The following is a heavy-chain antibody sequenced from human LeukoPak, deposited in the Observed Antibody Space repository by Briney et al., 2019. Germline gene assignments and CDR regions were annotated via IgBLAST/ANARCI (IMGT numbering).Heavy chain of an antibody. CDR3: ARGGWGTYDPGNLDF. Sequence: GGSLRLSCAASGFNVSRNYMIWVRQAPGKGLEWVSVIYSGGSTYYADSVKGRFTISRDISKNTLYLQINSLRAEDTALYYCARGGWGTYDPGNLDFWGQGTLVTVSS. D-gene: IGHD6-19*01. CDR2: IYSGGST. V-gene: IGHV3-53*01. J-gene: IGHJ4*02. CDR1: GFNVSRNY.